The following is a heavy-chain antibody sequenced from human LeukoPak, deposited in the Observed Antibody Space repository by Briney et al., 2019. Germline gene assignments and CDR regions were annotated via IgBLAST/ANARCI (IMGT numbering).Heavy chain of an antibody. J-gene: IGHJ4*02. V-gene: IGHV1-18*01. CDR1: GYTFTSYG. CDR3: ARISETTVTATFDY. CDR2: ISACNGNT. D-gene: IGHD4-17*01. Sequence: ASVRVSCKASGYTFTSYGISWVRQAPGQGLEWMGWISACNGNTNYAQKLQGRVTMTTDTSTSTAYMELRSLRSDDTAVYYCARISETTVTATFDYWGQGTLVTVSS.